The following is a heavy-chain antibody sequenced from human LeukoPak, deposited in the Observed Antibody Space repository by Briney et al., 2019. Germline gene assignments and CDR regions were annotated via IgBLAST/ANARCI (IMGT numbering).Heavy chain of an antibody. CDR1: GFTFGDYA. CDR3: TRHHRPMVRDEYGMDV. Sequence: GGSLRLSCTASGFTFGDYAMSWVRQAPGKGLEWVGFIRSKAYGGTTEYAASVEGRFTISRDDSKSIAYLQMNSLKTEDTAVYYCTRHHRPMVRDEYGMDVWGKGTTVTVSS. J-gene: IGHJ6*04. CDR2: IRSKAYGGTT. D-gene: IGHD3-10*01. V-gene: IGHV3-49*04.